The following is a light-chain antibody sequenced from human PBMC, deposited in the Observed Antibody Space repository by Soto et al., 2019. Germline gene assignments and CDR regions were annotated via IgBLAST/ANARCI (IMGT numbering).Light chain of an antibody. J-gene: IGKJ1*01. Sequence: DIHMTQSPSSLSSSFGDSVTITFLASQGINKYLAWYQKRPVKPPKVLIYGASTLHSGVPPRFSGSGSGTDFILTINGLQPEDVASYYCQHYADAPWAFGQGTKVDIK. CDR2: GAS. CDR3: QHYADAPWA. CDR1: QGINKY. V-gene: IGKV1-27*01.